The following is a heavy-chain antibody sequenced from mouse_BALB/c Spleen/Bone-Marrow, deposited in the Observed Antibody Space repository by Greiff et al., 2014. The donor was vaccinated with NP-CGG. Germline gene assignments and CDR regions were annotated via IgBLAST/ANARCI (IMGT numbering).Heavy chain of an antibody. J-gene: IGHJ2*01. CDR2: IDPSDSDT. D-gene: IGHD4-1*01. V-gene: IGHV1-69*02. CDR1: GYTFTSYW. Sequence: QVQLQQSGAELVKPGAPVKLSCKASGYTFTSYWMNWVKQRPGRGLEWIGRIDPSDSDTHYNQKFKDKATLTVDKSSSTAYIQLSSLTSEDSAVYYCARNWVYFDYWGQGTTLTVSS. CDR3: ARNWVYFDY.